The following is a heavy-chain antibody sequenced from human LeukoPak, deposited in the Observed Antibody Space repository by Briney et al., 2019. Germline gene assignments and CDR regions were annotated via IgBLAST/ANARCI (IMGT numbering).Heavy chain of an antibody. D-gene: IGHD6-6*01. CDR1: VFTIISYV. V-gene: IGHV3-30*02. J-gene: IGHJ6*03. CDR2: IRYDGSNK. CDR3: AKDRGYSSSSGYYCMYV. Sequence: PGGSLRLSSPPSVFTIISYVMQWVRQAPGTRLEWVAFIRYDGSNKYYADSVKGRFTISRDNSKNTLYMQMNSLRAEDTAVYYCAKDRGYSSSSGYYCMYVWGEGTTVTVSS.